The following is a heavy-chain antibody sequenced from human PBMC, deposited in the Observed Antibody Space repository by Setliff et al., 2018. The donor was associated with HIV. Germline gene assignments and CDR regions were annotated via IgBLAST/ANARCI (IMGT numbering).Heavy chain of an antibody. CDR3: ARGYSSSLGWFDP. D-gene: IGHD6-6*01. CDR2: IYYTGST. J-gene: IGHJ5*02. Sequence: SETLSLTCTVSGGSISSGDYYWSWIRQHPRKGLEWIGYIYYTGSTYYNPSLKSRVTISVDTSKNQFSLKLSSVTAADTAVYYCARGYSSSLGWFDPWGQGTLVTVSS. V-gene: IGHV4-31*03. CDR1: GGSISSGDYY.